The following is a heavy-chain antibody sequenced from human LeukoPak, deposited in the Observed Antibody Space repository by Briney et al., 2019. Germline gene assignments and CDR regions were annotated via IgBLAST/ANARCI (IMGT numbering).Heavy chain of an antibody. CDR2: ISYDGSNK. Sequence: GGSLRLSCAASGFTFSSYAMHWVRQAPGKGLEGVAVISYDGSNKYYADSVKGRFTISRDNSKNTLYLQMNSLRAEDTAVYYCARPRYSGSYLHSSFDYWGQGTLVTVSS. CDR3: ARPRYSGSYLHSSFDY. D-gene: IGHD1-26*01. J-gene: IGHJ4*02. CDR1: GFTFSSYA. V-gene: IGHV3-30-3*01.